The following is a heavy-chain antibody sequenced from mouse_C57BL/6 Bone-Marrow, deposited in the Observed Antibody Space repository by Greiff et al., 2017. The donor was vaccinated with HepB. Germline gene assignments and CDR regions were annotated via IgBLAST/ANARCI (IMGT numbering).Heavy chain of an antibody. J-gene: IGHJ4*01. CDR3: AREDYYGSPMDY. CDR2: INYDGSST. CDR1: GFTFSDYY. Sequence: EVKLVESEGGLVQPGSSMKLSCTASGFTFSDYYMAWVRQVPEKGLEWVANINYDGSSTYYLDSLKSRFIISRDNAKNILYLQMSSLKSEDTATYYCAREDYYGSPMDYWGQGTSVTVSS. D-gene: IGHD1-1*01. V-gene: IGHV5-16*01.